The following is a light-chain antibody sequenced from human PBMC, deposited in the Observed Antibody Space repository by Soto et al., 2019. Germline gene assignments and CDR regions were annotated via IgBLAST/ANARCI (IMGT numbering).Light chain of an antibody. CDR3: SSYAGNHKV. CDR2: EVN. CDR1: SSDVGNYNY. V-gene: IGLV2-8*01. Sequence: QSVLTQPPSASGSPGQSVTISCTGTSSDVGNYNYVSWYQQHPGKVPKLMIYEVNKRPSGVPDRFSGSKSGNTASLTVSGLQAEDEADYYCSSYAGNHKVFGGGTTLTVL. J-gene: IGLJ3*02.